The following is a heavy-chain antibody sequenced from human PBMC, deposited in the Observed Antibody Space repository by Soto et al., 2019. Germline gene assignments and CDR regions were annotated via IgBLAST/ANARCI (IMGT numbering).Heavy chain of an antibody. Sequence: QVQLQESGPGLVKPSETLSLTCTVSGGSVSSGSYYWSWIRQPPGKGLEWIGYIYYSGSTNYNPSLKIRVTISVDTAKNHFSLKLSSVTAADTAVYYCAREEVEQLAPYGMDVWGQGTTVTVSS. CDR3: AREEVEQLAPYGMDV. CDR1: GGSVSSGSYY. D-gene: IGHD6-13*01. V-gene: IGHV4-61*03. J-gene: IGHJ6*02. CDR2: IYYSGST.